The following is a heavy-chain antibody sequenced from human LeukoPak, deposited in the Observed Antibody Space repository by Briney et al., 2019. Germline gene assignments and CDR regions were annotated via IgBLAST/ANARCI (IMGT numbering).Heavy chain of an antibody. CDR3: AKSSGDSSSWNYFDY. Sequence: GVSLRLSCAASGFTFSSYAMSWVRQAPGKGLEWVSAISGSGGSTYYADSVKGRFTISRDNSKNTLYLQMNSLRAEDTAVYYCAKSSGDSSSWNYFDYWGQGTLVTVSS. D-gene: IGHD6-13*01. V-gene: IGHV3-23*01. CDR1: GFTFSSYA. J-gene: IGHJ4*02. CDR2: ISGSGGST.